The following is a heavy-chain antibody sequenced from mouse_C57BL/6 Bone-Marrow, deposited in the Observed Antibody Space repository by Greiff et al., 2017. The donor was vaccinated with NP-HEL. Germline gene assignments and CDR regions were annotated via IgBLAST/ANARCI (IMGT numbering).Heavy chain of an antibody. V-gene: IGHV1-26*01. CDR2: INPNNGGT. CDR3: ARDGYYSSWYFDV. CDR1: GYTFTDYY. D-gene: IGHD2-3*01. Sequence: VQLQQSGPELVKPGASVKLSCKASGYTFTDYYMNWVKQSHGKSLEWIGDINPNNGGTSYNQKFKGKATLTVDKSSSTAYMELRSLTSEDSAVYYCARDGYYSSWYFDVWGTGTTVTVSS. J-gene: IGHJ1*03.